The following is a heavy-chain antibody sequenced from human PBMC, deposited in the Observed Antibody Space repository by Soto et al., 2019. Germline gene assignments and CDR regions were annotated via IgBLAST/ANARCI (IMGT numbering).Heavy chain of an antibody. CDR1: GVSINTGGYS. Sequence: QVQLQESGPGLVKPSQTLSLTCAVSGVSINTGGYSWNWIRQSPGKALEWMGHIYQSGGTYYKPSLKGRITISVDMSNNDFSLEVTSVTPADTAVYFCARGDYNDYFDFWGQGALVTVSS. D-gene: IGHD4-4*01. CDR3: ARGDYNDYFDF. CDR2: IYQSGGT. J-gene: IGHJ4*02. V-gene: IGHV4-30-2*06.